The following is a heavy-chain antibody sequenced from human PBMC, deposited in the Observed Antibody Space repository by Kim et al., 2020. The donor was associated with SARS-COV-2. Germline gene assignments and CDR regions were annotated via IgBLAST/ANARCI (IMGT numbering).Heavy chain of an antibody. J-gene: IGHJ6*02. D-gene: IGHD6-25*01. CDR3: ARCGLYYYYYGMDV. V-gene: IGHV3-11*06. Sequence: ADSVKGRFTISRDNAKNSLYLQMNSLRAEDTAVYYCARCGLYYYYYGMDVWGQGTTVTVSS.